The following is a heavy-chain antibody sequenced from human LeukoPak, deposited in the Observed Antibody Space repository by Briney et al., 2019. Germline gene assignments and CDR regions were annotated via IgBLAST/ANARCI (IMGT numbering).Heavy chain of an antibody. D-gene: IGHD4-11*01. CDR1: GESFTGYY. Sequence: SETLSLTCSVSGESFTGYYWSWIRQPPGKGLEWIGSIYHSGSTYYNPSLKSRVTISVDTSKNQFSLKLSSVTAADTAVYYCVTTVIYYYYMDVWGKGTTVTASS. CDR3: VTTVIYYYYMDV. V-gene: IGHV4-38-2*02. J-gene: IGHJ6*03. CDR2: IYHSGST.